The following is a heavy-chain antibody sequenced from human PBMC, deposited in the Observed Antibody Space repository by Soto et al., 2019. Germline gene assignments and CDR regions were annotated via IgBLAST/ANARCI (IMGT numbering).Heavy chain of an antibody. CDR2: IYTSGST. Sequence: SETLSLTCTVSGGSISSYYLSWIRQPAGKGLEWIGRIYTSGSTNYNPSLKRRVTMSVDTSKNQFSLKLSSVTAADTAVYYCARATGDYDSRQRFDPWGQGTLVTVSS. D-gene: IGHD3-22*01. CDR3: ARATGDYDSRQRFDP. CDR1: GGSISSYY. V-gene: IGHV4-4*07. J-gene: IGHJ5*02.